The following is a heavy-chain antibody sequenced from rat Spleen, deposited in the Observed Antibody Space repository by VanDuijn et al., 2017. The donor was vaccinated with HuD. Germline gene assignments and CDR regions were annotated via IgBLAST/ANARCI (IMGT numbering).Heavy chain of an antibody. V-gene: IGHV5-22*01. J-gene: IGHJ4*01. D-gene: IGHD1-8*01. CDR1: GFTFSDYY. Sequence: EVQLMESGGALVQPGRSLKLSCTASGFTFSDYYMAWVRQAPKKGLEWVASISYEGSSTYYGDSVKGRFTISRDNAENTLYLQMNSLRSEDAATYYCARPHSSHYVMDAWGQGASVTVSS. CDR3: ARPHSSHYVMDA. CDR2: ISYEGSST.